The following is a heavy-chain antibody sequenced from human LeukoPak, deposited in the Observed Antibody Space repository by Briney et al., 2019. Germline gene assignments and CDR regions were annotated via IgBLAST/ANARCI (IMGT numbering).Heavy chain of an antibody. CDR1: GFTFSSYG. CDR3: AKVQRQLAYYFDY. CDR2: IRYDGSNK. Sequence: GGSLRLSCAASGFTFSSYGMHWVRQAPGKGLEWVAFIRYDGSNKYYADSVKGRFTISRDNSKNTLYLQMNSLRAEDTAVYYCAKVQRQLAYYFDYWGQGTLVTVSP. J-gene: IGHJ4*02. V-gene: IGHV3-30*02. D-gene: IGHD6-13*01.